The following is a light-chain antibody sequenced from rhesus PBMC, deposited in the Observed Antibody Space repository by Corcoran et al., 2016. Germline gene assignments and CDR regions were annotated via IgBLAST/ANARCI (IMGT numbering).Light chain of an antibody. CDR2: AAS. J-gene: IGKJ4*01. Sequence: DIQMTQSPSSLSASAGDRVTITCRASQGISTYLNWYQQKPGKSPKSLIYAASSLESGVPSRLSGSGSGTEFTLPISSRQPEEFSTYYCLQYNSNPLTFGGGTKVEIK. CDR3: LQYNSNPLT. V-gene: IGKV1-43*01. CDR1: QGISTY.